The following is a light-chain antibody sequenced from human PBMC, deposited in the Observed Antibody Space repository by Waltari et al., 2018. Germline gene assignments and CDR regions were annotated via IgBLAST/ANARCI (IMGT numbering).Light chain of an antibody. CDR2: LNSDGSH. CDR3: QTWDPGIHVV. V-gene: IGLV4-69*01. J-gene: IGLJ2*01. Sequence: QLVLTQSPSASASLGASVKLTCTLSSGHSSYAIPWPQQQTEKGPRHLMKLNSDGSHSKGDGIPDRFSGSSSGAERYLTISSLQSEDEAYYYCQTWDPGIHVVFGGGTKLTVL. CDR1: SGHSSYA.